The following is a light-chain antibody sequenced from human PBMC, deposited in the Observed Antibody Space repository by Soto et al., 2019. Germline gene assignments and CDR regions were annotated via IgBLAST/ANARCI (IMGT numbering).Light chain of an antibody. CDR3: QQYSDWPLLT. Sequence: ILMTQSPATLSESPGERVALSCRVSQTVRGKVAWYHQKPGQAPRLLIYGASTRATGIPARFSGSGSGTEFTLTISSLQSEDFAVYYCQQYSDWPLLTFGGGTKVDIK. V-gene: IGKV3-15*01. J-gene: IGKJ4*01. CDR2: GAS. CDR1: QTVRGK.